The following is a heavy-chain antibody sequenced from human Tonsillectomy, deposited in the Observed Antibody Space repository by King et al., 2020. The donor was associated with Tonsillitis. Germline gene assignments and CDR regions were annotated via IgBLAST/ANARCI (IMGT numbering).Heavy chain of an antibody. D-gene: IGHD5-12*01. CDR1: GFTFRNYA. V-gene: IGHV3-23*04. CDR3: AKDKVATMPRDAFDF. CDR2: ISGSGGST. J-gene: IGHJ3*01. Sequence: VQLVESGGGLVQPGGSLRLSCAASGFTFRNYAMSWVRQAPGKGLEWVSAISGSGGSTYSADSVKGRFTISRDNYKNTLYLQMNSLRVEDTAVYYCAKDKVATMPRDAFDFWGQGTMVTVSS.